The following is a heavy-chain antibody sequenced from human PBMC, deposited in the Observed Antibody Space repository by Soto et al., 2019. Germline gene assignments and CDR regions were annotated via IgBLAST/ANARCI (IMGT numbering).Heavy chain of an antibody. V-gene: IGHV5-51*01. D-gene: IGHD3-22*01. CDR1: GYRFATYW. J-gene: IGHJ4*02. CDR3: ARHLYDDISGTYSPFDY. CDR2: IYPDDSDT. Sequence: GESLKISCKGSGYRFATYWIGWVRQMPGKGLEWMGIIYPDDSDTRYNPTFQGQVTISADKSISTAYLQWNSLKASDTTMYYCARHLYDDISGTYSPFDYWGQGIMVTVSS.